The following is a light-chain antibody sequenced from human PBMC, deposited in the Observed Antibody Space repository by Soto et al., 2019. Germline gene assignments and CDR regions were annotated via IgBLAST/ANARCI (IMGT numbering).Light chain of an antibody. CDR1: SSNIGAGYD. V-gene: IGLV1-40*01. CDR3: QSYDSSLSAVV. Sequence: QSVLTRPPSESRAPGQRVTISCTGSSSNIGAGYDVHWYQQLPGTAPKLLIYGNSNRPSGVPDRFSGSKSGTSASLAITGLQAEDEANYYCQSYDSSLSAVVFGGGTKLTIL. J-gene: IGLJ2*01. CDR2: GNS.